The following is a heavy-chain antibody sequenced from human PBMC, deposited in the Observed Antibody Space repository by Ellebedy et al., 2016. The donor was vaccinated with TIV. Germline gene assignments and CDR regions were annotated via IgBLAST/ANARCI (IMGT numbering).Heavy chain of an antibody. D-gene: IGHD3-10*01. J-gene: IGHJ4*02. CDR1: DNSFTRFG. V-gene: IGHV1-18*04. CDR2: NSAYNGNT. Sequence: AASVKVSCQAYDNSFTRFGFTWVRQAPGQGLEWMGWNSAYNGNTKYAQMLQDRFTMTTNTSTKTVYMELRSLRSDDTALYYCAITHYRFGIIDYLDYWGQGTLVTVSS. CDR3: AITHYRFGIIDYLDY.